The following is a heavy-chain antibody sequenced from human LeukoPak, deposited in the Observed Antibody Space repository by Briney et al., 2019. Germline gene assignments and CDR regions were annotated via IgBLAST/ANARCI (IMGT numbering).Heavy chain of an antibody. CDR1: GGSIRSYY. CDR2: IYYSGST. J-gene: IGHJ3*02. CDR3: ARDLGVMVRAFDI. V-gene: IGHV4-59*01. D-gene: IGHD5-18*01. Sequence: PSETLSLTCTVSGGSIRSYYWSWIRQPPRKRLEWIGYIYYSGSTSYNPSLKSRVTISVDTSKNQISLKLSSVTAADTAVYYCARDLGVMVRAFDIWGQGTMVTVSS.